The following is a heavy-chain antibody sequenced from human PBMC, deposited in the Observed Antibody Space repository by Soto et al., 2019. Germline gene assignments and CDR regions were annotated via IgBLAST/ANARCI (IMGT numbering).Heavy chain of an antibody. D-gene: IGHD2-21*02. J-gene: IGHJ4*02. CDR1: GYTFTNYW. CDR2: IYPGDSDT. V-gene: IGHV5-51*01. Sequence: GESLQISCKASGYTFTNYWIGWVRQMPGKGLEWMGIIYPGDSDTRFSPSFQGQVTMSADKSITTAYLQWSSLKASDSAMYYCARRGETALDYWGQGTLVTVSS. CDR3: ARRGETALDY.